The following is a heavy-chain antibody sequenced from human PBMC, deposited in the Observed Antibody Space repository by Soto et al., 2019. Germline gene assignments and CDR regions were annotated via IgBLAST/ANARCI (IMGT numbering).Heavy chain of an antibody. CDR1: RGTFTNYA. CDR2: IMPFFGSG. V-gene: IGHV1-69*01. Sequence: QVYLVQSGAEVKKPGSSVKVSCKALRGTFTNYAFSWVRQAPGQGLDWMGGIMPFFGSGNYAQKFQGRINITADESTSSVYLELTSLRSEDTAVYYCARDRAGYYSHFVYWGQGTLVTVSS. CDR3: ARDRAGYYSHFVY. J-gene: IGHJ4*02. D-gene: IGHD3-22*01.